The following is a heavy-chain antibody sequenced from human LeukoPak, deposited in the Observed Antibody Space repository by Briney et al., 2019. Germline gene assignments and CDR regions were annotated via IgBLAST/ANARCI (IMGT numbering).Heavy chain of an antibody. Sequence: GGSLRLSCVGSGFSFTDAWMSWVCQIPGKGLEWVGRIESKTDGETTDYATPVKDRFIISRDDSTNTLYLQMNSLKSEDTAVYYCSTYGSGRKFDYWGQGTLVTVSS. V-gene: IGHV3-15*04. J-gene: IGHJ4*02. CDR3: STYGSGRKFDY. CDR1: GFSFTDAW. D-gene: IGHD3-10*01. CDR2: IESKTDGETT.